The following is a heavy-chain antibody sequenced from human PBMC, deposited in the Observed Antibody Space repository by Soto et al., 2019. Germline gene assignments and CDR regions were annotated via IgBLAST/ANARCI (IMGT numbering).Heavy chain of an antibody. V-gene: IGHV1-18*01. CDR2: ISDYNGNT. CDR1: GYTFTSYG. J-gene: IGHJ3*02. Sequence: ASVKVSCHASGYTFTSYGIMWVRQAPGQGLEWMGWISDYNGNTNYAQKFQGRVTMTRNTSISTAYMELSSLRSEDTAVYYCARGDGAFDIWGQGTMVTVSS. CDR3: ARGDGAFDI.